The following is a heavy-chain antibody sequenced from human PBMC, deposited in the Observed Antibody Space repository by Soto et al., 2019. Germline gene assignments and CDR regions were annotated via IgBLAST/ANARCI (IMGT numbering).Heavy chain of an antibody. Sequence: HPGGSLRLSCAASGFTFSTYAMNWVRQAPGKGLEWVSGISGSSSRTSYADSVKGRFTISRDNSKNTLYLQMNSLRAEDTAIYFCVKGAGDYFDYWGQGTLVTVSS. V-gene: IGHV3-23*01. CDR3: VKGAGDYFDY. CDR2: ISGSSSRT. J-gene: IGHJ4*02. CDR1: GFTFSTYA. D-gene: IGHD4-17*01.